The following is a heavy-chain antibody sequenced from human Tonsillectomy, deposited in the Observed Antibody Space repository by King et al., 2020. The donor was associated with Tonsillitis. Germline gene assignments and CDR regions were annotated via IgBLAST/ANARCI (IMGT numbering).Heavy chain of an antibody. CDR3: AHSPEGGDRFGPKYFFDY. J-gene: IGHJ4*02. D-gene: IGHD3-10*01. V-gene: IGHV2-5*01. CDR1: GFSLSSNRVG. Sequence: QITLKESGPTLVKPTQTLTLTCTFSGFSLSSNRVGVGWIRQPPGKALEWLALIYWNDDKRNNPSLRTRLTITKDTSKNQVVLTMTNMDPADTATYFCAHSPEGGDRFGPKYFFDYWGQGTLVTVSS. CDR2: IYWNDDK.